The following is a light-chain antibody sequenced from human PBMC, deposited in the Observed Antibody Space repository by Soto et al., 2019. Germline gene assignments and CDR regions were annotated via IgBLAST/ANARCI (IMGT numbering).Light chain of an antibody. CDR1: QSISSW. V-gene: IGKV1-5*03. J-gene: IGKJ2*01. CDR3: QQYNDSFPYT. Sequence: DIQMTQSPSTLSASVGDRVTITCRASQSISSWLAWYQQKPGTAPKLLIYKASTLESGAPSRFSGIRSGTEFTLTVSSLQPDDFATYYCQQYNDSFPYTFGQGTKLDIK. CDR2: KAS.